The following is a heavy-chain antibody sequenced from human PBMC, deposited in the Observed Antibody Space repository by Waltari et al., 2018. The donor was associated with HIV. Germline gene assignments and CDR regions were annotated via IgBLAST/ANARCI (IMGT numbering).Heavy chain of an antibody. Sequence: EVQLVEPGGGLVPPGGSLRLSWAASVFTCTNHALTWVRQAPGKWLEWVSAISGSGGSTSYSASVKGRFTISRDNSKNTLYLQMNSLRAEDTAVYYCAKDDSTGSSGYYPFHYWGQGTLITVSS. J-gene: IGHJ4*02. V-gene: IGHV3-23*04. CDR1: VFTCTNHA. CDR3: AKDDSTGSSGYYPFHY. CDR2: ISGSGGST. D-gene: IGHD3-22*01.